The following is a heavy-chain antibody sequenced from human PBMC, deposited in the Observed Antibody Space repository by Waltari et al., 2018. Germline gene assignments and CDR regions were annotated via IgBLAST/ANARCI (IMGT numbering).Heavy chain of an antibody. CDR1: GFTFISYS. Sequence: EVQLVESGGGLVKPGGSLRLSCSASGFTFISYSMNWVRQAPGKGLEWVSSISSSSSYIYYADSVKGRFTISRDNAKNSLYLQMNSLRAEDTAVYYCARGGGSRDYDYWGQGTLVTVSS. D-gene: IGHD1-26*01. J-gene: IGHJ4*02. CDR3: ARGGGSRDYDY. V-gene: IGHV3-21*01. CDR2: ISSSSSYI.